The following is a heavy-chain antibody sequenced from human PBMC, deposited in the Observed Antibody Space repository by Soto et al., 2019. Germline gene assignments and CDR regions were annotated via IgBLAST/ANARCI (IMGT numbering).Heavy chain of an antibody. D-gene: IGHD5-18*01. V-gene: IGHV1-69*06. Sequence: SVRVCCKASGGTFSSYAISWVRQAPGQGLEWMGGIIPIFGTANYAQKFQGRVTITADKSTSTAYMELSSLRSEDTAVYYCARVAPSGYSYGYHPNYFDYWGPGTLDTVSS. CDR2: IIPIFGTA. CDR3: ARVAPSGYSYGYHPNYFDY. J-gene: IGHJ4*02. CDR1: GGTFSSYA.